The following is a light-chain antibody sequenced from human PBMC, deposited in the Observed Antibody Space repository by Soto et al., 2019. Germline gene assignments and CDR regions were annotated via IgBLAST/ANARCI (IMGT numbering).Light chain of an antibody. CDR3: QQYNNWYT. V-gene: IGKV1-5*03. J-gene: IGKJ2*01. Sequence: DIQMTQSPSTLSASVGDRVTITCRASQSISSWLAWYQQKPGKAPKLLIYKASTLESGVPSRFSGSGSGTALTLTISSLQPDDFTTYYCQQYNNWYTFGQGTKLEIK. CDR2: KAS. CDR1: QSISSW.